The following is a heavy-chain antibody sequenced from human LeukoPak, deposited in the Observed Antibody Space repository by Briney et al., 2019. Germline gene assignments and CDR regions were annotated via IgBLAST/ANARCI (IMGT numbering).Heavy chain of an antibody. V-gene: IGHV3-21*04. CDR2: ISSSSSYI. Sequence: PGGSLRLSCAASGFTFSSYSMNWVRQAPGKGLEWVSSISSSSSYIYYADSVKGRFTIFRDNAKNSLYLQMNSLRAEDTAVYYCARDTGSSGPAHDYWGQGTLVTVSS. J-gene: IGHJ4*02. CDR3: ARDTGSSGPAHDY. CDR1: GFTFSSYS. D-gene: IGHD3-22*01.